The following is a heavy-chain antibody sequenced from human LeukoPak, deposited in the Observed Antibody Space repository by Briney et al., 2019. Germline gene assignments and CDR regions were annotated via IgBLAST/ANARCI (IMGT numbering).Heavy chain of an antibody. CDR3: ARVKVQGVEPVYFDY. Sequence: GGSLRLSCAASGFTFSSYWMSWVRQAPGKGLEWVANIKQDGSEKYYVDSVKGRFTISRDNAKNSLYLQMNSLRAEDTAVYYWARVKVQGVEPVYFDYWGQGTLGTVSS. CDR2: IKQDGSEK. D-gene: IGHD3-10*01. J-gene: IGHJ4*02. CDR1: GFTFSSYW. V-gene: IGHV3-7*01.